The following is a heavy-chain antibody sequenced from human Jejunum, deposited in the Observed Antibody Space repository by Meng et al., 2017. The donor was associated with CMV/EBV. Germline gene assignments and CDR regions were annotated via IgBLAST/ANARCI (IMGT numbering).Heavy chain of an antibody. J-gene: IGHJ4*02. CDR1: GFTFSSYW. V-gene: IGHV3-7*01. CDR3: ARDIIRPDY. Sequence: CAASGFTFSSYWMAWVRQAPGKGLEWVANIKQDGGEKNYVDSVKGRFTISRDNAKNSLYLQMNSLRAEDTAVYYCARDIIRPDYWGQGTRVTVSS. CDR2: IKQDGGEK. D-gene: IGHD3-3*01.